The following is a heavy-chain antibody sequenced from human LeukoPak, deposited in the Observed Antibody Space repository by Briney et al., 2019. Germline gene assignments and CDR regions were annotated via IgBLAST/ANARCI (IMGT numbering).Heavy chain of an antibody. CDR2: INWNGGSI. V-gene: IGHV3-20*04. Sequence: PGGSLRLSCAASGFTFDDYGMSWVRQAPGKGLEWVSGINWNGGSIGYADSVKGRFTISRDNAKNSLYLQMNSLRAEDTALYYCARDQSGSGSYPHFGYWGQGTLVTVSS. D-gene: IGHD3-10*01. J-gene: IGHJ4*02. CDR3: ARDQSGSGSYPHFGY. CDR1: GFTFDDYG.